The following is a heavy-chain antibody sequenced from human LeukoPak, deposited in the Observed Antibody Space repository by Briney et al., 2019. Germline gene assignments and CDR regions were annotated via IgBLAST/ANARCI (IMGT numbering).Heavy chain of an antibody. V-gene: IGHV3-30*02. CDR1: GFTFSSYG. Sequence: GGSLRLSCAASGFTFSSYGMHWVRQAPGKGLGWVAFIRYDGSNKYYADSVKGRFTISRDNSKNTLYLQINSLRAEDTAVYYCARFDWNYRTFDYWGQGTLVTVSS. CDR2: IRYDGSNK. CDR3: ARFDWNYRTFDY. J-gene: IGHJ4*02. D-gene: IGHD1-7*01.